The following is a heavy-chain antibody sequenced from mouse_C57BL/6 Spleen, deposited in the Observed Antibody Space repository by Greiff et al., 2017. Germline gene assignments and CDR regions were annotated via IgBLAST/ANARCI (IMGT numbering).Heavy chain of an antibody. D-gene: IGHD2-2*01. CDR2: IDPSDSYT. CDR1: GYTFTSYW. V-gene: IGHV1-50*01. CDR3: ARYTPFSGYDGDY. Sequence: QVQLKQPGAELVKPGASVKLSCKASGYTFTSYWMQWVKQRPGQGLEWIGEIDPSDSYTNYNQKFKGKATLTEDTSSSTAYMQLSSLTSEDSAVYYCARYTPFSGYDGDYWGQGPTLTVSS. J-gene: IGHJ2*01.